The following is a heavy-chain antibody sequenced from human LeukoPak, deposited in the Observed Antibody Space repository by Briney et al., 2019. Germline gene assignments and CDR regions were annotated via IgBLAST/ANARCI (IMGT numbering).Heavy chain of an antibody. CDR3: ARSGGSGRGNYMDV. CDR1: GGTFSSYA. J-gene: IGHJ6*03. Sequence: SVKVSCKASGGTFSSYAISWVRQAPGQGLEWMGGIIPIFGTANYAQKFQGRVTITTDESTSTAYMELSSLGSEDTAVYYCARSGGSGRGNYMDVWGKGTTVTVSS. CDR2: IIPIFGTA. D-gene: IGHD2-15*01. V-gene: IGHV1-69*05.